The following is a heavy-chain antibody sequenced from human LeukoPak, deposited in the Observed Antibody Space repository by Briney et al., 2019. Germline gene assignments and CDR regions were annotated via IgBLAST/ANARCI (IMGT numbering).Heavy chain of an antibody. CDR2: ISYDGSNK. D-gene: IGHD4-23*01. CDR3: ARVDYGGTSRYYFDY. J-gene: IGHJ4*02. V-gene: IGHV3-30*03. Sequence: GGSLRLSCAASGFTFSSYGMHWVRQAPGKGLEWVAVISYDGSNKYYADSVKGRFTISRDNSKNTLYLQMNSLRAEDTAVYYCARVDYGGTSRYYFDYWGQGTLVTVSS. CDR1: GFTFSSYG.